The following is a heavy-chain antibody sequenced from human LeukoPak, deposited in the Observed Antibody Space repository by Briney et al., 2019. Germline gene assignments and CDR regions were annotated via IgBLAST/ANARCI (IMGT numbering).Heavy chain of an antibody. CDR3: ARSPAYSSSFSSDP. Sequence: ASVKVSCKASGYTFTGYYMHWVRQAPGQGLEWMGWINPNSGGTNYAQKFQGRVTMTRDTSISTAYMELSRLRSDDTAVYYCARSPAYSSSFSSDPWGQGTLVTVSS. D-gene: IGHD6-6*01. CDR2: INPNSGGT. V-gene: IGHV1-2*02. J-gene: IGHJ5*02. CDR1: GYTFTGYY.